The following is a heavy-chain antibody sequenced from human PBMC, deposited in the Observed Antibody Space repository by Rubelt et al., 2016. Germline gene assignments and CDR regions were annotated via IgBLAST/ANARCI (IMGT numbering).Heavy chain of an antibody. D-gene: IGHD3-10*01. CDR3: ARGGRYYGSGSYQRHNWFDP. CDR2: INHSGST. J-gene: IGHJ5*02. CDR1: GGSFSGYY. V-gene: IGHV4-34*01. Sequence: QVQLQQWGAGLLKPSETLSLTCAVYGGSFSGYYWSWIRQPPGKGLEWIGEINHSGSTHYNPSRKSRVTISVDTSKNQFSLKLSSVTAADTAVYYCARGGRYYGSGSYQRHNWFDPWGQGTLVTVSS.